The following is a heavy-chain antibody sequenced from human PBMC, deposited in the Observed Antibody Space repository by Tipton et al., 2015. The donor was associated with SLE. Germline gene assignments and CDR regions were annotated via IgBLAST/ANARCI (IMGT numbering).Heavy chain of an antibody. V-gene: IGHV4-59*08. CDR1: GGSISTYY. Sequence: TLSLTCSVSGGSISTYYWSWIRQPPGKELEWIGYIYDSGRPNYNPSLKRRVTISLDTSNKQFSLKLNSVTAADTAVYYCARLIRPKGSAYFDYWGQGALVTVSS. J-gene: IGHJ4*02. CDR2: IYDSGRP. D-gene: IGHD3-10*01. CDR3: ARLIRPKGSAYFDY.